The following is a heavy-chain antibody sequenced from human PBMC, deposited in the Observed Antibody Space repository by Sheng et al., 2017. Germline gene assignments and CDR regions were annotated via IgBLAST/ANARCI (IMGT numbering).Heavy chain of an antibody. Sequence: QVQLVESGGGVVQPGRSLRLSCAASRFTFRTYGMHWVRQAPGKGLEWVAVIWYDGSNSFYGDSVKGRFTISRDNSKNMLYLQMNSLRAEDTAIYYCARDRGGSHYFDYWGQGT. CDR2: IWYDGSNS. CDR3: ARDRGGSHYFDY. V-gene: IGHV3-33*01. D-gene: IGHD1-26*01. CDR1: RFTFRTYG. J-gene: IGHJ4*02.